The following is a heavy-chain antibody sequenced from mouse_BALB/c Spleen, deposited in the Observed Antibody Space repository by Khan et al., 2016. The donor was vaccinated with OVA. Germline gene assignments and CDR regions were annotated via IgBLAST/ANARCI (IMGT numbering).Heavy chain of an antibody. V-gene: IGHV3-2*02. CDR1: GYSITSDYA. Sequence: EVQLQESGPGLVKPSQSLSLTCTVTGYSITSDYAWNWIRQFPGNKLEWLGYITCSGSTSYHPSLKSRISITRDTSKNQFFLQLNSVTTDDTATYYCAGGRTYWGQGTSVTVSS. J-gene: IGHJ4*01. CDR2: ITCSGST. CDR3: AGGRTY.